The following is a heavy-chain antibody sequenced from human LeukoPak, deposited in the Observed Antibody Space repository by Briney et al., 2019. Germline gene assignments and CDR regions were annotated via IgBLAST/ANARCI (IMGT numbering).Heavy chain of an antibody. J-gene: IGHJ3*02. CDR3: ARDRGYCGGDCYSEGNDAFDI. V-gene: IGHV1-46*01. CDR1: GYTFTSYY. CDR2: INPSGGST. D-gene: IGHD2-21*02. Sequence: ASVKVSCKASGYTFTSYYMHWVRQAPGQGLEWMGIINPSGGSTSYAQKFQGRVTMTRDMSTSTVYMELSSLRSEDTAVYYCARDRGYCGGDCYSEGNDAFDIWGQGIMVTVSS.